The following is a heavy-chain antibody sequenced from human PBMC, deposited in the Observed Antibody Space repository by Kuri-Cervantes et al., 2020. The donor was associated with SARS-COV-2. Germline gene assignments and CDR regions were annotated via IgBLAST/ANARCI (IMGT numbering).Heavy chain of an antibody. CDR2: IIPIFGTA. V-gene: IGHV1-69*05. J-gene: IGHJ4*02. Sequence: SVKVSCKASGYTFTGYYMHWVRQAPGRGLEWMGGIIPIFGTANYAQKFQGRVTITTDESTSTAYMELSSLRPEDTAVYYCASCTSCYFGDYRVTFDYWGQGTLVTVSS. CDR1: GYTFTGYY. CDR3: ASCTSCYFGDYRVTFDY. D-gene: IGHD2-2*01.